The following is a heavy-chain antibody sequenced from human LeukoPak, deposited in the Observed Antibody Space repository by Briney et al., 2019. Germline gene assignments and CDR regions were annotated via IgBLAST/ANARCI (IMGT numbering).Heavy chain of an antibody. CDR3: AKAPGGRFDY. D-gene: IGHD1-26*01. Sequence: EPGGSLRLSCAASGFTFDKYAMSWVRQAPGKGLEWVSGLSGSGDNTYYADSVKGRFTISRDNSKNTLYLQMNSLRAEDTAIYYCAKAPGGRFDYWGQGTLVTVSS. CDR2: LSGSGDNT. J-gene: IGHJ4*02. V-gene: IGHV3-23*01. CDR1: GFTFDKYA.